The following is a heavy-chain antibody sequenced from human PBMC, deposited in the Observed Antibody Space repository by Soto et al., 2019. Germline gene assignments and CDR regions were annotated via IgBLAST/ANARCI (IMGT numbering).Heavy chain of an antibody. CDR3: ARHYDFWSGYYTGIPWFDP. V-gene: IGHV1-69*12. D-gene: IGHD3-3*01. CDR2: IIPIFGTA. J-gene: IGHJ5*02. CDR1: GGTFSSYA. Sequence: QVQLVQSGAEVKKPGSSVKVSCKASGGTFSSYAISWVRQAPGQGLEWMGGIIPIFGTANYAQKFQGRVTITADESTSTAYMELSSLRSEDTAVYYCARHYDFWSGYYTGIPWFDPWGQGTLVTVSS.